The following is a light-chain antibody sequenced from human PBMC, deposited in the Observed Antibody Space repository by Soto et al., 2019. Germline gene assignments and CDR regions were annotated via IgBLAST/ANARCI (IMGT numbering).Light chain of an antibody. V-gene: IGKV3-20*01. CDR3: QQYGSSPPWT. CDR2: GAS. CDR1: QSVSSSY. J-gene: IGKJ1*01. Sequence: EIVLTQSPGTLSLSPGERATLSCRASQSVSSSYLAWYQQKPGQPPRLLIYGASSRATGIPDRFSGSGSGTDFTLTISRLEPEDFAVYYCQQYGSSPPWTFGQGTKVDIK.